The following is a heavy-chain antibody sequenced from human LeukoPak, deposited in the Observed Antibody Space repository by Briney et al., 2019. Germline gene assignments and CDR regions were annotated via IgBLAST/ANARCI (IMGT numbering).Heavy chain of an antibody. J-gene: IGHJ6*04. CDR3: ARTRKSVTAHLDV. D-gene: IGHD2-21*02. V-gene: IGHV4-34*01. CDR2: INHSGST. CDR1: GGSFSGYY. Sequence: SETLSLTCAVYGGSFSGYYWSWIRQPPGKGLEWIGEINHSGSTNYNPSLKSRVTISVDTSKNQFSLKLSSVTAADTAVYYCARTRKSVTAHLDVWGKGTTVTVSS.